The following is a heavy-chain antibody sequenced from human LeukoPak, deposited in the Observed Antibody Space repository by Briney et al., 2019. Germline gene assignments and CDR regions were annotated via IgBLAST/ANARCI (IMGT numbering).Heavy chain of an antibody. Sequence: VGSLRLSCAASGFTVSNNYMSWVRQAPGKALGWVSVVYSGGSTYYADSVRGRFTISRDKSKNTLYLQMNSRRAEDTAVYYCARHIPGYSSSLGYWGQGTLVTVSS. CDR1: GFTVSNNY. J-gene: IGHJ4*02. CDR3: ARHIPGYSSSLGY. V-gene: IGHV3-53*01. D-gene: IGHD6-13*01. CDR2: VYSGGST.